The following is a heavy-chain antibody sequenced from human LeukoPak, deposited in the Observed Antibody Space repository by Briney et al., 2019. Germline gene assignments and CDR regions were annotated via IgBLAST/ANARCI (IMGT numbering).Heavy chain of an antibody. Sequence: SATLSLTCTVSGDSITTYYWSWIRQSPGKGLEWIGYINYIGSTNYNPSLKNRVTISADISKSQFSLRLRSVTAADTAVYFCARGVTAAGSSWGQGTLVTVSS. J-gene: IGHJ5*02. V-gene: IGHV4-59*01. CDR3: ARGVTAAGSS. CDR2: INYIGST. D-gene: IGHD6-13*01. CDR1: GDSITTYY.